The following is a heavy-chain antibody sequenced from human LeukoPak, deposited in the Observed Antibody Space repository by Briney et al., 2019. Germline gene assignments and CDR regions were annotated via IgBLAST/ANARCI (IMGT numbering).Heavy chain of an antibody. D-gene: IGHD3-10*01. J-gene: IGHJ5*02. V-gene: IGHV4-39*01. Sequence: SETLSLTCTVSGGSISSNSYYWGWIRQPPGKGLEWIGSIYYSGSTYYNPSLKSRVTISVDTSKNQFSLKLRSVTAADTAVYSCARNRYYYGSGNYGVPDWFDPWGQGTLVTVSS. CDR2: IYYSGST. CDR3: ARNRYYYGSGNYGVPDWFDP. CDR1: GGSISSNSYY.